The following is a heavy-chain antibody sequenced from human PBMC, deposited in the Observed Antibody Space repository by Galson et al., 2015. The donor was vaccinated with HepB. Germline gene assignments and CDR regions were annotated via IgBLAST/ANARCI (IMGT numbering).Heavy chain of an antibody. V-gene: IGHV2-5*02. J-gene: IGHJ4*02. D-gene: IGHD5-12*01. CDR2: IYWDDDK. Sequence: PALVKPTQTLTLTCTFSGFSLSTSGVGVGWIRQPPGKALEWLALIYWDDDKRYSPSLKSRLTITKDTSKNQVVLTMTNMDPVDTATYYCARYFEGATIIDYRGQGTLVTVSS. CDR1: GFSLSTSGVG. CDR3: ARYFEGATIIDY.